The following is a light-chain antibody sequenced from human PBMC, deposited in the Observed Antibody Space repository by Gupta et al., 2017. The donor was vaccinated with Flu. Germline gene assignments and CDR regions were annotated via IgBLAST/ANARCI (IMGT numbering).Light chain of an antibody. CDR1: QSIRNY. Sequence: SSLAASVCDRGTSTCRASQSIRNYLNWYKKKQGEAPKLLVYLASSWQSGVPSRFSGSGAGKDVTLTISRRQQEECASYFCQQSESNPLLTFGHGTKVDIK. CDR2: LAS. V-gene: IGKV1-39*01. J-gene: IGKJ1*01. CDR3: QQSESNPLLT.